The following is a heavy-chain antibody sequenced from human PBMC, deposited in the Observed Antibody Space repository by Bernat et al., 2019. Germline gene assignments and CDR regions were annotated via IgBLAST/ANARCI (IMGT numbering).Heavy chain of an antibody. J-gene: IGHJ4*02. D-gene: IGHD3-3*01. CDR2: IYYSGST. Sequence: QLQLQESDPGLVKPSETLSLTCTVSGGSISSSSYYWGWIRQPPGKGLEWIGSIYYSGSTYYNPSLKSRVTISVDTSKNQFSLKLSSVTAADTAVYYCARRDTIFGVVTLKNWGQGTLVTVSS. CDR3: ARRDTIFGVVTLKN. V-gene: IGHV4-39*01. CDR1: GGSISSSSYY.